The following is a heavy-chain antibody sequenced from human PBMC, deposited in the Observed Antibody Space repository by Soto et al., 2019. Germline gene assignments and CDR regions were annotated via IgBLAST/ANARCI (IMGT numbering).Heavy chain of an antibody. J-gene: IGHJ5*02. CDR1: GFTFSSYW. Sequence: PGGSLRLSCAASGFTFSSYWMHWVRQAPGKGLVWVSRINSDGSSTSYADSVKGRFTISRDNAKNTLYLQMNSLRAEDTAVYYCARELRGFGPVTADWFDPWGQGTLVTVSS. V-gene: IGHV3-74*01. D-gene: IGHD3-10*01. CDR2: INSDGSST. CDR3: ARELRGFGPVTADWFDP.